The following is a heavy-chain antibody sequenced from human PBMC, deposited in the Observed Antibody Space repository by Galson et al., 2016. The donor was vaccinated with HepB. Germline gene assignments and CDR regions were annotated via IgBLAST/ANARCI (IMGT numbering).Heavy chain of an antibody. Sequence: SCKAPGYTFTSYGISWVRQAPGPGLEWMGWISAFHGDTNYAPKLQGRVTMTTDTSTSTAYMELRSLRSDDTAVYYCALSWEGAFDIWGQGTMVTVSS. V-gene: IGHV1-18*01. D-gene: IGHD1-26*01. CDR1: GYTFTSYG. CDR2: ISAFHGDT. J-gene: IGHJ3*02. CDR3: ALSWEGAFDI.